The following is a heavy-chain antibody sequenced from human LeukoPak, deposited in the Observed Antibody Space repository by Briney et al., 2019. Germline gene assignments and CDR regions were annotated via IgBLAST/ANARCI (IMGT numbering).Heavy chain of an antibody. D-gene: IGHD2-15*01. CDR3: AKDGDCGGGGCFPNNFNN. V-gene: IGHV3-30*18. Sequence: GGSLRLSCAASGFMFSAYGMHWVRQAPGKGLEWVAVISSDGSRKNYADSVKGRFSMSRDNSKNTLYLQMNSLRIEDTAVYYCAKDGDCGGGGCFPNNFNNWGQGTLVTVSS. J-gene: IGHJ4*02. CDR2: ISSDGSRK. CDR1: GFMFSAYG.